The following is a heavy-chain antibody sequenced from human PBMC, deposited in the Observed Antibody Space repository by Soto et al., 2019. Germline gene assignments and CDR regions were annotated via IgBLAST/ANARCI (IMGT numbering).Heavy chain of an antibody. J-gene: IGHJ6*02. CDR1: GGTFSSYA. Sequence: QVQLVQSGAEVKKPGSSVKVSCKASGGTFSSYAISWVRQAPGQGLEWMGGIIPMFGTADYAQKFQGRVTITADESTSTAYMELSSLRSEDTAVYYCASHYYDSSGYNYYCGMDVWGPGTTVTVSS. CDR2: IIPMFGTA. D-gene: IGHD3-22*01. V-gene: IGHV1-69*12. CDR3: ASHYYDSSGYNYYCGMDV.